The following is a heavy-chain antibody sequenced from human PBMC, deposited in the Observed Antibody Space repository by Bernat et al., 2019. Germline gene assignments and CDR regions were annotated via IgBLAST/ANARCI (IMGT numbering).Heavy chain of an antibody. CDR1: GFTFSSYG. CDR2: IRYDGSNK. D-gene: IGHD6-13*01. J-gene: IGHJ6*02. CDR3: AKALYSSSWYNISRIGGMDV. V-gene: IGHV3-30*02. Sequence: QVQLVESGGGVVQPGGSLRLSCAASGFTFSSYGMHWVRQAPGKGLEWVAFIRYDGSNKYYADSVKGRFTISRDNSKNTLYLQMNSLRAEDTAVYYCAKALYSSSWYNISRIGGMDVWGQGTTVTVSS.